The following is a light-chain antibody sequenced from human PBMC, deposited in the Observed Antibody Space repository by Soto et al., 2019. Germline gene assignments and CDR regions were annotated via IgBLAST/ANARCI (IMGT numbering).Light chain of an antibody. V-gene: IGLV2-14*01. CDR2: DVS. CDR1: SSDVGGYNY. J-gene: IGLJ1*01. CDR3: SSYTSSSTQV. Sequence: QSALTQPASVSGSPGQSITISCTGTSSDVGGYNYVSWYQQHPGEAPKLMIYDVSNRPSGVSNRFSGSKSGNTASLTISGLQAEDEADDYCSSYTSSSTQVFGTGTKLTVL.